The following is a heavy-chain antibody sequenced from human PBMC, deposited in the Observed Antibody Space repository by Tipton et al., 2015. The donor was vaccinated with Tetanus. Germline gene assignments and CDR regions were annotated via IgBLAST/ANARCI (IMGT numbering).Heavy chain of an antibody. CDR3: VSGSALDY. CDR2: ISDSGDST. D-gene: IGHD6-25*01. Sequence: SLRLSCEVSGFIFSSYTMSWVRQAPGKGLEWVSLISDSGDSTFYADSVKGRFTISRDNSRNSLFLEMNSLRVDDTAVYYCVSGSALDYWGQGTLITVSS. V-gene: IGHV3-23*01. J-gene: IGHJ4*02. CDR1: GFIFSSYT.